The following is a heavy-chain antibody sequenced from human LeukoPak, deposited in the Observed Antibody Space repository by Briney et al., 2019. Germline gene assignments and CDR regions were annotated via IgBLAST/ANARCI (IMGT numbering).Heavy chain of an antibody. CDR1: GFTFSDYY. D-gene: IGHD3-22*01. V-gene: IGHV3-11*05. CDR2: ISSSSSYT. CDR3: ARAQLGPYDSSGYFDY. Sequence: GGSLRLSCAASGFTFSDYYVSWIRQAPGKGLEWVSYISSSSSYTNYADSVKGRFTISRGNAKNSLYLQMNSLRAEDTAVYYCARAQLGPYDSSGYFDYWGQGALVTVSS. J-gene: IGHJ4*02.